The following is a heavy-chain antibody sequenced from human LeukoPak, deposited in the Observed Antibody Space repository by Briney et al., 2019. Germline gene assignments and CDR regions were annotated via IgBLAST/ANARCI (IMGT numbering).Heavy chain of an antibody. CDR1: GGSISSGGYY. V-gene: IGHV4-31*03. CDR2: IYYSGST. Sequence: SQTLSLTCTVSGGSISSGGYYWSWIRQHPGKGLEWIGYIYYSGSTYYNPSLKSRVTISVDTSKDQFSLKLSSVTAADTAVYYCARAGGFFSPFGYWGQGTLVTVSS. J-gene: IGHJ4*02. D-gene: IGHD3-3*01. CDR3: ARAGGFFSPFGY.